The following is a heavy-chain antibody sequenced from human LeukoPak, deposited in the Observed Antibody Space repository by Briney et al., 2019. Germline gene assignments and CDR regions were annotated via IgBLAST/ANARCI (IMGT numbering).Heavy chain of an antibody. CDR2: IYYSGST. CDR1: GGSISSSSYY. J-gene: IGHJ4*02. V-gene: IGHV4-39*01. D-gene: IGHD5-24*01. CDR3: ARQGGTGGYNQKTPRFYFDY. Sequence: PSETLSLTCTVSGGSISSSSYYWGWIRQPPGKGLEWIGSIYYSGSTYYNPSLKSRVTIFVDTSKNQFSLKLSSVTAADTAVYYCARQGGTGGYNQKTPRFYFDYWGQGTLVTVSS.